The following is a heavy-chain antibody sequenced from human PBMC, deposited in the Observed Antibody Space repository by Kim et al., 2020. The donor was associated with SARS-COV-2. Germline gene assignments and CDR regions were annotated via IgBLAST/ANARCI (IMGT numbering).Heavy chain of an antibody. CDR2: IYYSGST. J-gene: IGHJ4*02. D-gene: IGHD3-10*01. V-gene: IGHV4-61*01. Sequence: SETLSLTCTVSGGSVSSGSYYWSWLRQPPGKGLEWIGYIYYSGSTNYNPSLKSRVTISVDTSKNQFSLKLSSVTAADTAVYYCARDRYYYGSGLDYWGQGTLVTVSS. CDR3: ARDRYYYGSGLDY. CDR1: GGSVSSGSYY.